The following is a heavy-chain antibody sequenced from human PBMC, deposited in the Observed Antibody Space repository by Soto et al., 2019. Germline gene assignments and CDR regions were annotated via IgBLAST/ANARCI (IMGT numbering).Heavy chain of an antibody. CDR1: GGSISSSSYY. CDR3: ARHLHYFDY. J-gene: IGHJ4*02. V-gene: IGHV4-39*01. Sequence: SETLSLTCTVSGGSISSSSYYWGWIRQPPGKGLEWIGSIYYSGSTYYSPSLKSRVTISVDTSKNQFSLKLSSVTAADTAVYYCARHLHYFDYWGQGTLVTVSS. CDR2: IYYSGST.